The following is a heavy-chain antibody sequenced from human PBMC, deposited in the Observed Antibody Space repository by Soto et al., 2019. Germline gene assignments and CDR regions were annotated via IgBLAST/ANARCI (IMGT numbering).Heavy chain of an antibody. D-gene: IGHD5-12*01. CDR1: GGSISSYY. CDR2: IYYSGST. CDR3: ARARRGDSGYDSYYYNGMDV. V-gene: IGHV4-59*01. Sequence: SETLSLTCTVSGGSISSYYWSWIRQPPGKGLEWIGYIYYSGSTNYNPSLKSRVTISVDTSKNQFSLELSSVTAADTAVYYCARARRGDSGYDSYYYNGMDVWGQGTTVTVSS. J-gene: IGHJ6*02.